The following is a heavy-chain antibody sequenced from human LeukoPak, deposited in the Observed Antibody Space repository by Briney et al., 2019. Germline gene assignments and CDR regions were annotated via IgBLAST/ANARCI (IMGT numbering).Heavy chain of an antibody. J-gene: IGHJ4*02. Sequence: GGSLRLSCAASGFTFSSYSMNWVRQAPGKGLEWVALITYDGYYKYYSDSVKGRFTISSDTSKNTLYLQMNSLRAEDTAVYYCARDLSPVVRASPMGYWGQGTLVTVSS. CDR2: ITYDGYYK. CDR3: ARDLSPVVRASPMGY. V-gene: IGHV3-30*03. D-gene: IGHD3-10*01. CDR1: GFTFSSYS.